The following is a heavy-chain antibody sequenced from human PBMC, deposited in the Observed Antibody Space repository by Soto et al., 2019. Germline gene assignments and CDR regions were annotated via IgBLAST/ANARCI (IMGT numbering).Heavy chain of an antibody. D-gene: IGHD5-18*01. CDR1: GFTYSSYG. V-gene: IGHV3-30*03. Sequence: QAKLVESGGGVVQPGRSLRLSCAASGFTYSSYGMHWVRQAPGTGLEWVAVISYDGGLQHYADSVKGRFTISRDNSKNMVLLKMNSLRAEDTAVYYCVSDRGYGHASVPYSWGQGTLVSVSS. CDR2: ISYDGGLQ. J-gene: IGHJ4*02. CDR3: VSDRGYGHASVPYS.